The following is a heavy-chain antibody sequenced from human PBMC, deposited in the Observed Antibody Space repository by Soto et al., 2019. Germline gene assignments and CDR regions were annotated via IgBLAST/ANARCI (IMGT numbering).Heavy chain of an antibody. CDR1: GFTFSTSG. J-gene: IGHJ6*02. CDR3: VKEGCSGTSCPLPGSRYSGMDV. CDR2: ISFDGSHQ. D-gene: IGHD2-2*01. Sequence: QAGGSLRLSCAASGFTFSTSGVHVVRQAPGRALEWVALISFDGSHQYYADSVKGRFTISRDNSKNTLYLQMNSLRAEDTAIYYCVKEGCSGTSCPLPGSRYSGMDVWGQGPRSPSP. V-gene: IGHV3-30*18.